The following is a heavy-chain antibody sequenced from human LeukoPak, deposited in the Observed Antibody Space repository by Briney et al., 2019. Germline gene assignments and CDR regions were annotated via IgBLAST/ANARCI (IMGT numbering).Heavy chain of an antibody. CDR2: ISYDGSNK. Sequence: PGGSLRLSCAASGFTFSSYAMHWVRQAPGKGLEWVAVISYDGSNKYYADSVKGRFTISRDNSKNTLYLQMNSLRAEDTAVYYCAALWFGELSYYYYGMDVWGQGTTVIVSS. CDR3: AALWFGELSYYYYGMDV. CDR1: GFTFSSYA. V-gene: IGHV3-30-3*01. J-gene: IGHJ6*02. D-gene: IGHD3-10*01.